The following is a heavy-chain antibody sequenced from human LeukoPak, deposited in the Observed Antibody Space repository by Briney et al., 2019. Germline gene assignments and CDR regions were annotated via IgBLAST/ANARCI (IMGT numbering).Heavy chain of an antibody. CDR3: AREGGPYRPLDY. V-gene: IGHV4-4*02. CDR1: GGSVSSTNW. CDR2: VHLSGRT. J-gene: IGHJ4*02. Sequence: SGTLSLTCGVSGGSVSSTNWWTWVRQPPGEGLEWIGEVHLSGRTNYNPSLESRVTMSVDMSENHISLKLTSVTAADTAVYYCAREGGPYRPLDYSGQGTLVTVSS.